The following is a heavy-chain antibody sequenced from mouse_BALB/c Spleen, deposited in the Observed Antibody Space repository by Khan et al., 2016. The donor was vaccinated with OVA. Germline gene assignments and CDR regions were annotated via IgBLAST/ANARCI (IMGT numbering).Heavy chain of an antibody. CDR3: WILL. J-gene: IGHJ2*01. CDR1: GFTFSNYW. Sequence: EVELVESGGGLVQPGGSMKLSCAASGFTFSNYWMNWVRQSLEKGLEWVAEIRLKSDDYVTHYAESVKGWFTISRDYSKSSVYLQMNNLRAEDTGIYYCWILLWGQGTTLTVSS. CDR2: IRLKSDDYVT. V-gene: IGHV6-6*02.